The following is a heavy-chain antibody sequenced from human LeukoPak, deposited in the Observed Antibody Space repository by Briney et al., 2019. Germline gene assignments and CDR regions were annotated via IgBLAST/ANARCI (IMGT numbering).Heavy chain of an antibody. Sequence: GGSLRLSCAACGFTFSSYAMSWVRQAPGKGLGWVSAISGSGGSTYYADSVKGRFTISRDNAKNSLYLQMNSLRAEDTAVYYCARRYDSSGYYLPEALDYWGQGTLVTVSS. V-gene: IGHV3-23*01. CDR2: ISGSGGST. J-gene: IGHJ4*02. CDR1: GFTFSSYA. CDR3: ARRYDSSGYYLPEALDY. D-gene: IGHD3-22*01.